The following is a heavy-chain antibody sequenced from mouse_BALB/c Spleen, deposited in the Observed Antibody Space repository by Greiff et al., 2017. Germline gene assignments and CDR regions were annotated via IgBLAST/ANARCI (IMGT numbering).Heavy chain of an antibody. V-gene: IGHV10-1*02. CDR3: VRRGRYDGNWYFDV. CDR2: IRSKSNNYAT. J-gene: IGHJ1*01. Sequence: EVMLVESGGGLVKPGGSLKLSCAASGFTFNTYAMNWVRQAPGKGLEWVARIRSKSNNYATYYADSVKDRFTISRDDSQSMLYLQMNNLKTEDTAMYYCVRRGRYDGNWYFDVWGAGTTVTVSS. CDR1: GFTFNTYA. D-gene: IGHD2-14*01.